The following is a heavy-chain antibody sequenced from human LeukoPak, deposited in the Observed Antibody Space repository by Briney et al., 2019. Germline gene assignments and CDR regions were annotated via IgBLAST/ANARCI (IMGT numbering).Heavy chain of an antibody. CDR3: AAVFGSGYYYYFDY. D-gene: IGHD3-22*01. CDR2: LAVGSGNT. Sequence: KISCKASGFSFSSSSMQWVRQHRGQRLEWIGWLAVGSGNTNYEEKFQGRVIITRDMSTSTAYMQLSSLRSEDTALYYCAAVFGSGYYYYFDYWGQGSLVTVSS. CDR1: GFSFSSSS. V-gene: IGHV1-58*02. J-gene: IGHJ4*02.